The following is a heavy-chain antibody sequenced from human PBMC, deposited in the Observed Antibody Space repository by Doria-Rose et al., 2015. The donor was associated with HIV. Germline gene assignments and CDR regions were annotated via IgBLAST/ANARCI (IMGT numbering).Heavy chain of an antibody. Sequence: QESGPVLVKPTETLTLTCTVSGVSLSSPGMGVSWIRQPPGKDLEWLADIFSDDERSYKTTLKSRLTISRGTSKSQVVLTMTDMDLVDTATYYCARIKSSRWYHKYYFDFWGQGTLVIVSA. CDR1: GVSLSSPGMG. V-gene: IGHV2-26*01. CDR3: ARIKSSRWYHKYYFDF. J-gene: IGHJ4*02. D-gene: IGHD6-13*01. CDR2: IFSDDER.